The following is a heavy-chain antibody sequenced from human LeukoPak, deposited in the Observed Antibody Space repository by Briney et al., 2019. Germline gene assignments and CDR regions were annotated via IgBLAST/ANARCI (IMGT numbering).Heavy chain of an antibody. D-gene: IGHD4-17*01. CDR3: SATVTTNDAFDI. CDR1: GASISSYY. CDR2: IYYSGST. J-gene: IGHJ3*02. V-gene: IGHV4-59*08. Sequence: PSETLSLTCTVSGASISSYYWSWIRQPPGKGLEWIGDIYYSGSTYYNPSLKSRVTISVDTSKNQFSLKLSSVTAADTAVYYCSATVTTNDAFDIWGQGTMVTVSS.